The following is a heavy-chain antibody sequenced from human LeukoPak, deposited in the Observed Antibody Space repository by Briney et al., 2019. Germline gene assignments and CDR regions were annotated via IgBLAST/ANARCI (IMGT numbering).Heavy chain of an antibody. V-gene: IGHV4-34*01. D-gene: IGHD3-3*01. Sequence: PSETLSLTCAVYGGSFSGYYCSWIRQPPGKGLEWIGEINHSGSTNYNPSLKSRVTISVDTCKIQFSLKLSSVTAADTAVYYCARGGRVYYDFWSGYSAPDWFDPWGQGTLVTVSS. J-gene: IGHJ5*02. CDR1: GGSFSGYY. CDR3: ARGGRVYYDFWSGYSAPDWFDP. CDR2: INHSGST.